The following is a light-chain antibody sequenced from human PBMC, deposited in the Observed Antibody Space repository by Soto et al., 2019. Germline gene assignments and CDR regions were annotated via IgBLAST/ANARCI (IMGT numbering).Light chain of an antibody. V-gene: IGLV2-11*01. J-gene: IGLJ1*01. CDR1: SSDFGGYNY. Sequence: QSALTQPRSVSGSPGQSVTISCTGTSSDFGGYNYVSWYQHHPGKAPKLMIYDVSERPSGVPDRFSGSKSGNTASLTISGLQAEDEADYYLCSYAGTFYFFGTGTKVTVL. CDR3: CSYAGTFYF. CDR2: DVS.